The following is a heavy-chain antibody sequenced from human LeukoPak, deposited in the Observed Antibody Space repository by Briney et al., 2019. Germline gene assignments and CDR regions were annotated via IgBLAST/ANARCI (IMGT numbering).Heavy chain of an antibody. J-gene: IGHJ3*02. Sequence: ASVKVSCKASGYTFTGYYMHWVRQAPGQGLEWMGWINPNSGGTNYAQKFQGRVTMTRDTSISTAYMELSRLRSDDTAVYYCARDPSMIVVVIKGMGAFDIWGQGTMVTVSS. CDR3: ARDPSMIVVVIKGMGAFDI. V-gene: IGHV1-2*02. D-gene: IGHD3-22*01. CDR1: GYTFTGYY. CDR2: INPNSGGT.